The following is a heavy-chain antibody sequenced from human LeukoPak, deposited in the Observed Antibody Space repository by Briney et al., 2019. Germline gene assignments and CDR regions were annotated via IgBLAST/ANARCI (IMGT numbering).Heavy chain of an antibody. Sequence: GASVKVSCKASGYTFTSYYMHWVRQAPGQGLEWMGITNPSGGSTSYAQKFQGRVTMTRDTSTSTVYMELSSLRSEDTAVYYCARAIRITMVRGVIITPHYFDYWGQGTLVTVSS. CDR1: GYTFTSYY. CDR3: ARAIRITMVRGVIITPHYFDY. D-gene: IGHD3-10*01. CDR2: TNPSGGST. J-gene: IGHJ4*02. V-gene: IGHV1-46*01.